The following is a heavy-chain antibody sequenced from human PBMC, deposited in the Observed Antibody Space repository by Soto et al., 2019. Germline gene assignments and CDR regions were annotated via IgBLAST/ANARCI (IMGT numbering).Heavy chain of an antibody. CDR2: IYYSGTT. D-gene: IGHD1-26*01. CDR1: GYSISSSNW. Sequence: QVQLQESGPGLVKPSDTLSLTCAVSGYSISSSNWWGWIRQPPGKGLEWIGYIYYSGTTYYNPSLKSRATMSVDTSKNQFSLKLTSVTAVDTAVYYWARREIQGPIDYWGQGTLVTVSS. J-gene: IGHJ4*02. CDR3: ARREIQGPIDY. V-gene: IGHV4-28*01.